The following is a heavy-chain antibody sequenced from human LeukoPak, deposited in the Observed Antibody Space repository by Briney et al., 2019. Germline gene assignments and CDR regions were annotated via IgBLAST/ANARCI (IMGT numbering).Heavy chain of an antibody. J-gene: IGHJ4*02. V-gene: IGHV4-39*01. CDR2: IYYSGST. CDR1: GGSISSSSYY. CDR3: GGYCSCTSCPWRY. Sequence: SETLSLTCTVSGGSISSSSYYWGWIRQPPGKGLEWIGSIYYSGSTYYNPSLKSRVTISVDTSKNQFSLKLSSVTAADTAVYYCGGYCSCTSCPWRYWGQGTLVTVSS. D-gene: IGHD2-2*01.